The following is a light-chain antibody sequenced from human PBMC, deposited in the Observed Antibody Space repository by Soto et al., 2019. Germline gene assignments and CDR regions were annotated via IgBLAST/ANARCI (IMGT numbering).Light chain of an antibody. CDR1: QAIDSW. Sequence: DIQMTQSPSSVSASVGDRVTITCRASQAIDSWLAWYQQKPGEAPKLLIFTGSLLHSGVPPRFSGSGSGTDFTLTISSLQPEDFAVYYCQQQGRSWITFGQGTRLEI. CDR3: QQQGRSWIT. J-gene: IGKJ5*01. CDR2: TGS. V-gene: IGKV1-12*01.